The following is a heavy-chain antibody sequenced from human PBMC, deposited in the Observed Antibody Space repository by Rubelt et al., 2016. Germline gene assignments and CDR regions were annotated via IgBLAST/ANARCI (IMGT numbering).Heavy chain of an antibody. CDR1: GFTFSSYA. J-gene: IGHJ4*02. V-gene: IGHV3-30*04. CDR3: SSAVLDY. Sequence: QIQLVESGGGVVQPGRSLRLSCVASGFTFSSYAMHWVRQAPGKGLEWVAVISYDGSNKYYADSVKGRFTISRDNAKNSLYLQMNSLRAEDTALYYCSSAVLDYWGQGTLVIVSS. CDR2: ISYDGSNK.